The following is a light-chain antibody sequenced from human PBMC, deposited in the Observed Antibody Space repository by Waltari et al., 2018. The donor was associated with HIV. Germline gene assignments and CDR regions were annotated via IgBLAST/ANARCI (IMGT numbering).Light chain of an antibody. CDR2: SNN. Sequence: QSVLTQQPSASGTPGQRVTISCSGSSSHIGSNTVNWYQQHPGTAPKLLIYSNNQRPSGVPDRFSGSKSGTSASLAISGLQSEDEADYYCAAWDDSPGLVFGGGTKLTVL. CDR3: AAWDDSPGLV. J-gene: IGLJ2*01. CDR1: SSHIGSNT. V-gene: IGLV1-44*01.